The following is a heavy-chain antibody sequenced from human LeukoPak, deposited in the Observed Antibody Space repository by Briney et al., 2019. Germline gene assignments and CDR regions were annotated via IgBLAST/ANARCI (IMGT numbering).Heavy chain of an antibody. J-gene: IGHJ4*02. CDR3: ARKGAAADY. D-gene: IGHD6-13*01. V-gene: IGHV4-59*12. CDR1: GGSISSYY. CDR2: ISYSGST. Sequence: PSETLSLTCTVSGGSISSYYWSWIRQPPGKGLEWIGYISYSGSTNYNPSLKSRVTISVDTSKNQFSLKLSSVTAADTAVYYCARKGAAADYWGQGTLVTVSS.